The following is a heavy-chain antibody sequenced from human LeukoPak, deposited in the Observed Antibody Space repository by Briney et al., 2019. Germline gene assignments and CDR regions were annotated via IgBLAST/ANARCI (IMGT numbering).Heavy chain of an antibody. CDR3: AKDSNVGSGYYYAPFDS. J-gene: IGHJ5*01. V-gene: IGHV3-9*01. Sequence: GRSLKLSCAASGFTFDDYAFHWVRQAPGKGLEWVSGISWNSDSIGYADSVKGRFTVSRDNAKNSLYLQMNNLRAEDTALYYCAKDSNVGSGYYYAPFDSWGQGTLVTVSS. CDR1: GFTFDDYA. CDR2: ISWNSDSI. D-gene: IGHD3-22*01.